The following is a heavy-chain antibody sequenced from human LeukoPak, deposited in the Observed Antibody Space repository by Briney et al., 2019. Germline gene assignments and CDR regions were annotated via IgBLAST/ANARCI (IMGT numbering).Heavy chain of an antibody. CDR3: TRVIVAVPGYFDYFDF. CDR2: INEDGSNK. J-gene: IGHJ4*02. CDR1: GFSFSNHY. Sequence: GGSLRLSCTASGFSFSNHYMRWIRQAPGKGLEWVANINEDGSNKWHLGSVKGRFTVSRDNARNSLYLQTNSLRVEDTAVYYCTRVIVAVPGYFDYFDFWGQGVLVTVSS. V-gene: IGHV3-7*01. D-gene: IGHD6-19*01.